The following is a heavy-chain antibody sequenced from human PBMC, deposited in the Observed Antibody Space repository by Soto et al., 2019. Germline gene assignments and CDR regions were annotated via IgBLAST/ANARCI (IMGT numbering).Heavy chain of an antibody. Sequence: QVQLVQSGAEVKKPGASVKVSCKASGYTFTGYYMHWVRQAPGQGLEWMGWINPNSGGTNYAQKFQGRVTMTRDTSIRTAYMERSRLRSDDTAVYYCARGGGAGDIVLMVYAILIDYWGQGTLVTVSS. CDR3: ARGGGAGDIVLMVYAILIDY. J-gene: IGHJ4*02. V-gene: IGHV1-2*02. CDR2: INPNSGGT. D-gene: IGHD2-8*01. CDR1: GYTFTGYY.